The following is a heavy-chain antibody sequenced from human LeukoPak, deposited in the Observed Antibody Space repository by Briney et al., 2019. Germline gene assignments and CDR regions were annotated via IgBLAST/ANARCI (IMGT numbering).Heavy chain of an antibody. J-gene: IGHJ4*02. V-gene: IGHV3-48*01. Sequence: QPGGSLRLSYAASALTFSDYSMNWVRQAPGKGLEWISYISSNGSTIYYAASVKGRFTISRDSAKNSLYLQMNGLRAEDTAIYYCARGPKTSFDYWGQGTLVTVSS. CDR2: ISSNGSTI. CDR1: ALTFSDYS. CDR3: ARGPKTSFDY.